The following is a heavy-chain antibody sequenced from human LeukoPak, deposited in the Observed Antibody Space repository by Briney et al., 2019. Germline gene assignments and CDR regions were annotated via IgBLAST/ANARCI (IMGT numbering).Heavy chain of an antibody. Sequence: SETLSPTSTLSTRFISIDYCGCVRQPPGKGLEWIGYIYYSGSTNYNPSLKSRVTISVDTSKNQFSLKLSSVTAADPAVYYCERDYGDFFDYWGQETLVTVSS. V-gene: IGHV4-59*01. CDR3: ERDYGDFFDY. CDR1: TRFISIDY. J-gene: IGHJ4*02. CDR2: IYYSGST. D-gene: IGHD4-17*01.